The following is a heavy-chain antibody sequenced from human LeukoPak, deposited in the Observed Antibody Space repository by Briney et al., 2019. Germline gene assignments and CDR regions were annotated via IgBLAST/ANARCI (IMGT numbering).Heavy chain of an antibody. CDR3: ARGTGEGYTYGRYYFDY. V-gene: IGHV1-69*06. D-gene: IGHD5-18*01. J-gene: IGHJ4*02. CDR1: GGTFSSYA. Sequence: SVKVSCKASGGTFSSYAISWVRQAPGQGLEWMGGIIPIFGTANYAQKFQGRVTITADKSTSTAYMELSSLRSEDTAVYYCARGTGEGYTYGRYYFDYWGQGTLVTVSS. CDR2: IIPIFGTA.